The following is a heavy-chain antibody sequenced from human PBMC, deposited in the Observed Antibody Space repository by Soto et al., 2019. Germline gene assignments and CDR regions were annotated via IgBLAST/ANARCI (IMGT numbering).Heavy chain of an antibody. CDR2: ISSSSSYI. Sequence: VQLVESGGGLVKPGGSLRLSCAASGFTFSSYSMNWVRQAPGKGLEWVSSISSSSSYIYYADSVKGRFTISRDNAKNSLYLQMNSPRAEDTAVYYCARAIVVVPAARGWFDPWGQGTLVTVSS. D-gene: IGHD2-2*01. CDR1: GFTFSSYS. CDR3: ARAIVVVPAARGWFDP. V-gene: IGHV3-21*01. J-gene: IGHJ5*02.